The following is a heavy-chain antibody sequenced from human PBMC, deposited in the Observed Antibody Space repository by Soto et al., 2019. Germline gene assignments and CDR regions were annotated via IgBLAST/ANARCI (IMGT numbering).Heavy chain of an antibody. Sequence: SETLSLTCTVSGGSISSSSYYWGWIRQPPGKGLEWIGSIYYSGSTYYNPSLKSRVTISVDTSKNQFSLKLRSVTAADTAVYYCARVGAGIQQDHYYYGMDVWGQGTTVTVSS. CDR3: ARVGAGIQQDHYYYGMDV. V-gene: IGHV4-39*07. D-gene: IGHD5-18*01. J-gene: IGHJ6*02. CDR1: GGSISSSSYY. CDR2: IYYSGST.